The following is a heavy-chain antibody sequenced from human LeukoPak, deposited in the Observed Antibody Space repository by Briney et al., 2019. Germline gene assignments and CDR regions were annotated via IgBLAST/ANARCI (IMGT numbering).Heavy chain of an antibody. V-gene: IGHV3-74*01. J-gene: IGHJ4*02. CDR1: GFTFSSYW. CDR3: AREYSSSWYRYFDY. Sequence: GGSLRLSCAASGFTFSSYWMHWVRQAPGKGLVWVSRINSDGSSTSYADSVKGRFTISRDNAKNTLYLQMNSLRAEDTAVYYCAREYSSSWYRYFDYWGQGTLVTVSS. D-gene: IGHD6-13*01. CDR2: INSDGSST.